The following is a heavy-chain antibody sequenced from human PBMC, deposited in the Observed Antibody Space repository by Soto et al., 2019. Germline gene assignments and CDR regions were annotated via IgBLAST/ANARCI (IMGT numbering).Heavy chain of an antibody. CDR1: GGSISSGDYY. Sequence: SETLSLTCTVSGGSISSGDYYWSWIRQPPGKGLEWIGYIYYSGSTCYNPSLKSRVTISVDTSKNQFSLKLSSVTAADTAVYYCARDLWGYCGTDCYPLDVWGQGTTVTVSS. D-gene: IGHD2-21*02. V-gene: IGHV4-30-4*01. J-gene: IGHJ6*02. CDR3: ARDLWGYCGTDCYPLDV. CDR2: IYYSGST.